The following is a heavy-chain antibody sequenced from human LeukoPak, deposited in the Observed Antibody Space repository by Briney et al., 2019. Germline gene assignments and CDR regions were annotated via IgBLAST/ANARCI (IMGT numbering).Heavy chain of an antibody. Sequence: PGGSLRLSCAASGFTFSSYAMHWVRQAPGKGLEWVAVISYDGSNKYYADSVKGRFTISRDNSKNILFLQMNSLRAEDTAFYFCTKDSRALGFNYFDPWGQGTLVTVSS. CDR1: GFTFSSYA. V-gene: IGHV3-30-3*02. CDR3: TKDSRALGFNYFDP. D-gene: IGHD7-27*01. CDR2: ISYDGSNK. J-gene: IGHJ5*02.